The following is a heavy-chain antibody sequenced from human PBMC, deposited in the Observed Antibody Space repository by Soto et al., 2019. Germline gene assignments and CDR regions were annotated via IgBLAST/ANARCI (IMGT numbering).Heavy chain of an antibody. Sequence: ASVKVSCKASGYTFTSYGISWVRQAPGQGLEWMGWISAYNGNTNYAQKLQGRVTMTTDTSTSTAYMELRSLRSDDTAVYYCAREVRDSSGYPNWYFDLWGRGTLVTVSS. CDR1: GYTFTSYG. CDR2: ISAYNGNT. V-gene: IGHV1-18*01. D-gene: IGHD3-22*01. CDR3: AREVRDSSGYPNWYFDL. J-gene: IGHJ2*01.